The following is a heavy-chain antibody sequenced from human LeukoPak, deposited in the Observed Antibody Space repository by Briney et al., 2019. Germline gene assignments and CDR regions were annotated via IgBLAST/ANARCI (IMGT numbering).Heavy chain of an antibody. D-gene: IGHD2-15*01. CDR3: VRDGQGSTPLDY. V-gene: IGHV3-74*01. Sequence: GGSLRLSCAASGFTFSSHWMHWVRQAPGKGLVWVSGISTDGSRPRYADSVNGRFPISRDNAKNTLYLQMNSLRAEDTAVYFCVRDGQGSTPLDYWGQGTLVTVPS. CDR1: GFTFSSHW. J-gene: IGHJ4*02. CDR2: ISTDGSRP.